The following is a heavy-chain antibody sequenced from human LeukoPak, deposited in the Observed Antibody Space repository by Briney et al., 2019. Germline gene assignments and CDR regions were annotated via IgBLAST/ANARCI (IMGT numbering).Heavy chain of an antibody. CDR3: ARSLFTSSGYYTY. J-gene: IGHJ4*02. Sequence: PSETLSLTCTVSGGSISSSSYYWGWIRQPPGKGLEWIGSIYYSGSTYYNPSLKGRVTISVDTSKNQFSLKLSSVTAADTAVYYCARSLFTSSGYYTYWGQGTLVTVSS. CDR1: GGSISSSSYY. D-gene: IGHD3-22*01. V-gene: IGHV4-39*01. CDR2: IYYSGST.